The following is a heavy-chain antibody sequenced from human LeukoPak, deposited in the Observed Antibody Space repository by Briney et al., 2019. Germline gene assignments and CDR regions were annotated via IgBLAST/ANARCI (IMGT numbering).Heavy chain of an antibody. D-gene: IGHD2-2*01. CDR1: GGSLRGYY. V-gene: IGHV4-34*01. CDR2: INHSGST. Sequence: SETLSLTCAVYGGSLRGYYWSWICQPPGRGLEWIGEINHSGSTNYNPSLKSRVTISVDTSKNQFSLKLSSVTAADTAVYYCARVWRYWYQPLYYFDYWGQGTLVTVSS. J-gene: IGHJ4*02. CDR3: ARVWRYWYQPLYYFDY.